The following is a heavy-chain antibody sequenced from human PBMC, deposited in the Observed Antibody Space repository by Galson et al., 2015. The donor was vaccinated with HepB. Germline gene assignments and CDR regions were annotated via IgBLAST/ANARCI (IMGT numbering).Heavy chain of an antibody. V-gene: IGHV4-59*08. J-gene: IGHJ2*01. CDR1: GGSISSYY. CDR3: ARRSLSDYDILTGYYRHYWYFDL. D-gene: IGHD3-9*01. CDR2: IYYSGST. Sequence: SETLSLTCTVSGGSISSYYWSWIRQPPGKGLEWIGYIYYSGSTNYNPSLKSRVTISVDTSKNQFSLKLSSVTAADTAVYYCARRSLSDYDILTGYYRHYWYFDLWGRGTLVTVSS.